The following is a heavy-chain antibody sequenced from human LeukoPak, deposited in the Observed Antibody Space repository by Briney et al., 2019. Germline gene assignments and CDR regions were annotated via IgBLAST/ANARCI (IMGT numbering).Heavy chain of an antibody. D-gene: IGHD2-8*01. CDR1: GGTFSNYA. CDR3: ARNRIMVYAIAFWMDV. V-gene: IGHV1-2*02. CDR2: INPNSGGT. Sequence: ASVKVSCKASGGTFSNYAISWVRRAPGQGLEWMGWINPNSGGTNYAQKFQGRVTMTRDTSISTAYMELSRLRSDDTAVYYCARNRIMVYAIAFWMDVWGKGTTVTVSS. J-gene: IGHJ6*04.